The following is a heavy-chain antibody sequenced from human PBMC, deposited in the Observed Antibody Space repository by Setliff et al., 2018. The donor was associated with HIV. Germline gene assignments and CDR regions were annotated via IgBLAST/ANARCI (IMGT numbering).Heavy chain of an antibody. CDR3: AKDVEFFPVPDSSGYIDY. V-gene: IGHV1-2*06. J-gene: IGHJ4*02. Sequence: ASVKVSCKASGYTFTGYYIHWVRQAPGQGLEWVGRINPNSGDTNYAQKFQGRVTMTRDTSINTAYMDLGRLRSDDTAVYYCAKDVEFFPVPDSSGYIDYWGQGTLVTVSS. CDR2: INPNSGDT. D-gene: IGHD3-22*01. CDR1: GYTFTGYY.